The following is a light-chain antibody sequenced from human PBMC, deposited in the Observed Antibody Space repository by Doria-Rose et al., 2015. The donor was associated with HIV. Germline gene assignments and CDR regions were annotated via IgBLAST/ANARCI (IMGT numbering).Light chain of an antibody. V-gene: IGKV4-1*01. CDR2: WAS. J-gene: IGKJ3*01. CDR1: QSLLHTSKNY. CDR3: QQYYDTPS. Sequence: DIQVTQSPESLGMSLGERATLNCKSNQSLLHTSKNYLAWYQQKPGQPPKLLIYWASTRQSGVPARFSGSGSGTDVTLTISSLEAEDVAVYYCQQYYDTPSFGPGTTVDIK.